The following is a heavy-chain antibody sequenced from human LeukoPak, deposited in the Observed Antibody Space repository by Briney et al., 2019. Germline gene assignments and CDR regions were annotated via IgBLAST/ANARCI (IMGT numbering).Heavy chain of an antibody. CDR2: IWYDGSNK. CDR3: ARGRDSYNQGVDY. J-gene: IGHJ4*02. CDR1: GFTFSSYG. D-gene: IGHD5-24*01. Sequence: GGSLRLSCAASGFTFSSYGMHWVRQAPGKGLEWVAVIWYDGSNKYYADSVKGRFTISRDNSKNTLYLQMNSLRAEDTAVYYCARGRDSYNQGVDYWGQGTLVTVSS. V-gene: IGHV3-33*01.